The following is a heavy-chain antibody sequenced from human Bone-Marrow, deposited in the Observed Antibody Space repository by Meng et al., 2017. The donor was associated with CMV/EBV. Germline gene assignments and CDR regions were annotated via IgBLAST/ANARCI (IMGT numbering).Heavy chain of an antibody. CDR2: MERIGRRK. Sequence: KAAGNTIEDKNIERVRKARGQGSEGMGWMERIGRRKENEQKFKGRSTMTRNTHSRTAYMELTSLKSDDTAVYYCAREPREATVDLDHWGQGTLVTVSS. CDR3: AREPREATVDLDH. CDR1: GNTIEDKN. V-gene: IGHV1-2*02. D-gene: IGHD1-1*01. J-gene: IGHJ4*02.